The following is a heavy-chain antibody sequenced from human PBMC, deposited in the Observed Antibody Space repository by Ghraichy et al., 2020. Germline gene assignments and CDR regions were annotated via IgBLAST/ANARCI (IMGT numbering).Heavy chain of an antibody. J-gene: IGHJ4*02. CDR2: IYTSGST. CDR3: AREFVAVAGRTFDY. D-gene: IGHD6-19*01. CDR1: GGSISSYY. V-gene: IGHV4-4*07. Sequence: SETLSLTCTVSGGSISSYYWSWIRQPAGKGLEWIGRIYTSGSTNYNPSLKSRVTMSVDTSKNQFSLKLSSVTAADTAVYYCAREFVAVAGRTFDYWGQGTLVTVSS.